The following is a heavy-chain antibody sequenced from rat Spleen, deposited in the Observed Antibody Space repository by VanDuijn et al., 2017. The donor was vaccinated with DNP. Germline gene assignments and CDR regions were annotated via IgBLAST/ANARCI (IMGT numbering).Heavy chain of an antibody. Sequence: EVQVLESGGGLVRPGRSLKLSCATSGFTFNTAWLYWYRQFPDKRLEWVARIKAKSNNYATDYTNSVKGRFTISRDDSKSSVYLQMNNLKEEDTAVYYCAHTTGIFDYWGQGVMVTVSS. J-gene: IGHJ2*01. D-gene: IGHD1-9*01. CDR2: IKAKSNNYAT. CDR1: GFTFNTAW. V-gene: IGHV6-6*01. CDR3: AHTTGIFDY.